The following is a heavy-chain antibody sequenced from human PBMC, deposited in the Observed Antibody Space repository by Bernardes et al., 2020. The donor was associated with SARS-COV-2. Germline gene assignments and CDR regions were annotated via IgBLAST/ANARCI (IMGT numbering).Heavy chain of an antibody. V-gene: IGHV3-9*01. Sequence: GGSLRLSCAASGFTFDDYAMHWVRQAPGKGLEWVSGISWNSGSIGYADSVKGRFTISRDNAKNSLYLQMNSLRAEDTALYYCAKIGHSSSWSDGLDYWGQGTLVTVSS. J-gene: IGHJ4*02. CDR2: ISWNSGSI. CDR3: AKIGHSSSWSDGLDY. D-gene: IGHD6-13*01. CDR1: GFTFDDYA.